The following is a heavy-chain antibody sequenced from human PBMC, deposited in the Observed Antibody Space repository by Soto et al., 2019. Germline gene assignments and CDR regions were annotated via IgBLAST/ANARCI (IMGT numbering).Heavy chain of an antibody. CDR2: FIPIFGTA. D-gene: IGHD6-13*01. Sequence: QVQLVQSGAEVKKPGSSVKVSCKASGGTFSSYAISWVRQAPGRELEWMGGFIPIFGTANYAQKFQGRVTITADESTSTAYMELSSLRSEDTAVYYCARDSIAAAGTNYYYGMDVWGQGTTVTVT. CDR3: ARDSIAAAGTNYYYGMDV. CDR1: GGTFSSYA. V-gene: IGHV1-69*01. J-gene: IGHJ6*02.